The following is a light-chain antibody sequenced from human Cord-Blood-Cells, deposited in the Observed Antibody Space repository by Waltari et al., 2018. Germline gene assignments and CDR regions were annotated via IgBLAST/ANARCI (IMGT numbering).Light chain of an antibody. J-gene: IGLJ3*02. V-gene: IGLV1-47*01. CDR2: RNN. CDR1: RSNIGSNY. Sequence: QSVLTQPPSASGTPGQRVPISCSGSRSNIGSNYVYWYQQLPGTAPKLLIYRNNQRPSGVPDRFSGSKSGTSASLAISGLRSEDEADYYCAAWDDSLSGYVFGGGTKLTVL. CDR3: AAWDDSLSGYV.